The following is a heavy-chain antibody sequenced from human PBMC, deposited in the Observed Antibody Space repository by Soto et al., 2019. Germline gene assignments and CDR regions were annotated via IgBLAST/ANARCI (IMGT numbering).Heavy chain of an antibody. J-gene: IGHJ6*02. CDR3: AKDRRNSSSSYYDILTGYYYYYYGMDV. D-gene: IGHD3-9*01. Sequence: GGSLRLSCAASGFTFSSYGMHWVRQAPGKGLEWVAVISYDGSNKYYADSVKGRFTISRDNSKNTLYLQMNSLRAEDTAVYYCAKDRRNSSSSYYDILTGYYYYYYGMDVWGQGTTVTVSS. CDR1: GFTFSSYG. CDR2: ISYDGSNK. V-gene: IGHV3-30*18.